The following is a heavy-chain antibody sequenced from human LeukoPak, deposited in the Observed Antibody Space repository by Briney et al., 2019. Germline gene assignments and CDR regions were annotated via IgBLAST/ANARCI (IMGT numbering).Heavy chain of an antibody. J-gene: IGHJ4*02. CDR3: VTGQWCSGGSCSSGLFDY. CDR1: GFTFSSYA. CDR2: ISSNGGST. Sequence: GGSLRLSCSASGFTFSSYAMHWVRQAPGKGLEYVSAISSNGGSTYYADSVKGRFTISRDNSKNTLYLQMSSLRAEDTAVYYCVTGQWCSGGSCSSGLFDYWGQGTLVTVSS. V-gene: IGHV3-64D*06. D-gene: IGHD2-15*01.